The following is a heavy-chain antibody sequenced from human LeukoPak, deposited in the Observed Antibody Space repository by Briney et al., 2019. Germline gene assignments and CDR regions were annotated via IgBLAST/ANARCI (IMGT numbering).Heavy chain of an antibody. CDR3: AKDVNYYDSSGYSIFQH. Sequence: GGTLRLSCAASGFTFSSYGMSWVRQAPGKGLEWVSGISGSGGSTYYADSVKGRFTISRDNSKNTLYLQMNSLRAEDTAVYYCAKDVNYYDSSGYSIFQHWGQGTLVTVSS. J-gene: IGHJ1*01. CDR1: GFTFSSYG. CDR2: ISGSGGST. V-gene: IGHV3-23*01. D-gene: IGHD3-22*01.